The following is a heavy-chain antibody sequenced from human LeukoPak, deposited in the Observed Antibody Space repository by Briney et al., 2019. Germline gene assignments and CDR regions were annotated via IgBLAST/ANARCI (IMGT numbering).Heavy chain of an antibody. CDR1: GFTFSSYS. D-gene: IGHD2-2*01. Sequence: GGSLRLSCAPSGFTFSSYSMNWVRQAPGKGLEWVSYISNSSSYIYYADSVKGRFTISRDNAKNSLYLQMNSLRAEDTAVYYCARDEVVVVPAARDYYYYMDVWGKGTTVTVSS. CDR2: ISNSSSYI. CDR3: ARDEVVVVPAARDYYYYMDV. V-gene: IGHV3-21*01. J-gene: IGHJ6*03.